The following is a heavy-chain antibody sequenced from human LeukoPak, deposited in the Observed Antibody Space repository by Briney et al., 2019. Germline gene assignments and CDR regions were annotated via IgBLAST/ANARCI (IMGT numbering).Heavy chain of an antibody. J-gene: IGHJ4*02. CDR2: IYYSGST. CDR1: CGSISSYY. V-gene: IGHV4-59*08. D-gene: IGHD5-18*01. CDR3: ARGYSRTYFHY. Sequence: SETLSLTCTVSCGSISSYYWSWMRQPPGKGLEWIGYIYYSGSTNYNPSLKSRVSISIDTSKNQSSLKLSSVTAADTAVYYCARGYSRTYFHYWGQGTLVTVSS.